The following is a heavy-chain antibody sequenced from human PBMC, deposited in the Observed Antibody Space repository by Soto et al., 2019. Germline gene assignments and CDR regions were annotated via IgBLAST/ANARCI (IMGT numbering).Heavy chain of an antibody. CDR1: GFTFSSYS. CDR3: ARDHGAPLNAEYFQH. D-gene: IGHD1-26*01. V-gene: IGHV3-21*01. J-gene: IGHJ1*01. Sequence: GGSLRLSCAASGFTFSSYSMNWVRQAPGKGLEWVSSISSSSSYIYYADSVKGRFTISRDNAKNSLYLQMNSLRAEDTAVYYCARDHGAPLNAEYFQHWGQGTLVTVSS. CDR2: ISSSSSYI.